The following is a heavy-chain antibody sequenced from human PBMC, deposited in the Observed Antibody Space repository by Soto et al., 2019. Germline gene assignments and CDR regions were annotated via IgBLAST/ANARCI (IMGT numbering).Heavy chain of an antibody. CDR2: INYRGTT. D-gene: IGHD2-15*01. CDR1: GGSIINGQTY. J-gene: IGHJ4*02. CDR3: ARDASGVAPY. V-gene: IGHV4-31*03. Sequence: QVQLQESGPGLVKPSQTLSLTCTVSGGSIINGQTYLNWIRQHPEKGLEWMGYINYRGTTNYHPALKSRILISLDTSANQFSLRLTSVTAADTAVYYCARDASGVAPYWGQGTQVTVSS.